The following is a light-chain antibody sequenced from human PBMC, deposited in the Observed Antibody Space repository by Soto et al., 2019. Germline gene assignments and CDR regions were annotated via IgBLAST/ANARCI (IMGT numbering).Light chain of an antibody. V-gene: IGLV2-14*01. Sequence: QSALTQPASVSGSPGQSITISCTGTSSDVGGYKFVPWYQQHPGKAPKLMIYEVSNRPSGVSSRFSGSKSGNTASPTISGLQAEDEADYYCGSYTGSIYVFGTGTKVTVL. J-gene: IGLJ1*01. CDR1: SSDVGGYKF. CDR2: EVS. CDR3: GSYTGSIYV.